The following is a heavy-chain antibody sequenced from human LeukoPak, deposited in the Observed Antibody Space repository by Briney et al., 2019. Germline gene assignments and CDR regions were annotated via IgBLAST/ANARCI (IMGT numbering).Heavy chain of an antibody. J-gene: IGHJ4*02. CDR2: IYDSGST. V-gene: IGHV4-59*12. CDR1: GGSISSYY. CDR3: AVGESGTKVDY. Sequence: SETLSLTCTVSGGSISSYYWSWIRQPPGKGLEWIGYIYDSGSTNYNPSLKSRVTISVDTSENQFSLKLTSVTAADMAVYYCAVGESGTKVDYWGQGTLVTVSS. D-gene: IGHD3-10*01.